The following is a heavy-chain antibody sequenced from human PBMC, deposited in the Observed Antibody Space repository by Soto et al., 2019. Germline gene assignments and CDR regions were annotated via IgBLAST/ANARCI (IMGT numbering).Heavy chain of an antibody. CDR3: TTGWVEGV. D-gene: IGHD1-26*01. Sequence: EVQLVESGGGFIYPGGSLRLSCAASGLTISNDWMNWVRQAPGKGLEWVGRIKTNTEAGTTDYAAAVKGRFTVSRDESNNTRYLQMNILKSAGTAVYYCTTGWVEGVWGQGTTVTVPS. CDR1: GLTISNDW. CDR2: IKTNTEAGTT. J-gene: IGHJ6*02. V-gene: IGHV3-15*07.